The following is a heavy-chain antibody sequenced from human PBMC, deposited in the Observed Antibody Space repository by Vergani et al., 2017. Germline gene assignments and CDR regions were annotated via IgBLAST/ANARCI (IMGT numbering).Heavy chain of an antibody. J-gene: IGHJ4*02. CDR3: ARDDFCRSTSCLGLFDY. D-gene: IGHD2-2*01. V-gene: IGHV1-18*01. Sequence: QVQLVQSGAEVKKPGASVKVSCKASGYTFTSYGISWVRQAPGQGLEWMGWMSAYNGNTNYAPTLQGRVTMTTTTSTSTAYMELRSLRSDDTAVYYCARDDFCRSTSCLGLFDYWGQGTLVTVSS. CDR2: MSAYNGNT. CDR1: GYTFTSYG.